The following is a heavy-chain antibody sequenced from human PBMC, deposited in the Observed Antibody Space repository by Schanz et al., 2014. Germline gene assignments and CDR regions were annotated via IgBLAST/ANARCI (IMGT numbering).Heavy chain of an antibody. Sequence: EVQLVESGGGWVQPGGSLRLSCAASGFTFSSHWMHWVRQDPGKGLVWVARINSVGSNTDYADSVTGRFTISRDNAKNTLYLQMNSLRAEDTAVYYCAKGRFGELSAFDIWGQGTMVTVSS. CDR2: INSVGSNT. CDR1: GFTFSSHW. CDR3: AKGRFGELSAFDI. J-gene: IGHJ3*02. V-gene: IGHV3-74*02. D-gene: IGHD3-10*01.